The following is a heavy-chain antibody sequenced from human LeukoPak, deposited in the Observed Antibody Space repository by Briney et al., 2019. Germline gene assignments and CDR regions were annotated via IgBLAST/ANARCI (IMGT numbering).Heavy chain of an antibody. V-gene: IGHV3-53*05. D-gene: IGHD3-22*01. CDR2: IYSGGTT. CDR3: AKTYDSSGYYYPDY. Sequence: GGSLRLSCAASGFTVSSNYMSWVRQAPGKGLEWVSVIYSGGTTYYADSVKGRFTISRDNSKNTLYLQMNSLRAEDTAVYYCAKTYDSSGYYYPDYWGQGTLVTVSS. CDR1: GFTVSSNY. J-gene: IGHJ4*02.